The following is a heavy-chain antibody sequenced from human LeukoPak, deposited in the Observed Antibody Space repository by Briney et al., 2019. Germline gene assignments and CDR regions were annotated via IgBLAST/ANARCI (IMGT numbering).Heavy chain of an antibody. V-gene: IGHV4-38-2*02. Sequence: KPSETLSLTCTVSGYSISSGYYWGWIRQPPGKGLEWIGSIYHSGSTYYNPSLKSRVTISVDTSKNQFSLQLSSVTAADTGVYYCAREQSSSGFSFDYWGQGTLVTVSS. CDR1: GYSISSGYY. CDR2: IYHSGST. D-gene: IGHD6-6*01. CDR3: AREQSSSGFSFDY. J-gene: IGHJ4*02.